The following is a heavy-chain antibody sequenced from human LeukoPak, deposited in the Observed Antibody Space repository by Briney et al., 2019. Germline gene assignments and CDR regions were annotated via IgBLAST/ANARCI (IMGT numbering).Heavy chain of an antibody. CDR2: INHSGST. J-gene: IGHJ4*02. CDR3: ARGGGRYCSSTSCYVGY. D-gene: IGHD2-2*01. CDR1: GGSFSGYY. Sequence: PSETLSLTCAVYGGSFSGYYWSWIRQPPGKGLEWIGEINHSGSTSYNPSLKSRVTISVDTSKNQFSLKLSSVTAADTAVYYCARGGGRYCSSTSCYVGYWGQGTLVTVSS. V-gene: IGHV4-34*01.